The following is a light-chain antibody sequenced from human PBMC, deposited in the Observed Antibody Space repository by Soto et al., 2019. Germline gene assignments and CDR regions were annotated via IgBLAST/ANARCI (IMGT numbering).Light chain of an antibody. V-gene: IGKV1-5*01. CDR1: QSISSW. J-gene: IGKJ1*01. CDR2: DAS. CDR3: QQYNSYWT. Sequence: DIQMTQSPSTLSASVGDRVTITCRSSQSISSWLAWYQQKPGKAPKLLIYDASSLESGVPSRFSGSGSGTEFTLTSRSLQPDDFANYYCQQYNSYWTFGQGTKVDIK.